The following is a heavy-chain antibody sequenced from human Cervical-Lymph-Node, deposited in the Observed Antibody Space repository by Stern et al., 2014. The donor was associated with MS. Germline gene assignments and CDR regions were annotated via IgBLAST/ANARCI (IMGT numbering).Heavy chain of an antibody. J-gene: IGHJ6*02. CDR3: ARDRDPLGYYDMDV. V-gene: IGHV3-21*01. CDR2: ISSSYTYI. D-gene: IGHD5-24*01. CDR1: GFTFSFYA. Sequence: EVQLVESGGGLVKPGGSLRLSCAASGFTFSFYAMNWVRQAPGKGLEWVSSISSSYTYIYYADSVKGRFTISRDNAKNSLYLQMNSLRAEDTAVYYCARDRDPLGYYDMDVWGQGTTVTVSS.